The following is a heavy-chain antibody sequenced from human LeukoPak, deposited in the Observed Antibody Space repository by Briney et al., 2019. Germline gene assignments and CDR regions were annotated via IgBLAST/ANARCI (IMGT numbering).Heavy chain of an antibody. CDR1: GFTLTNYA. J-gene: IGHJ6*02. CDR3: AKDRPQEYCSSTSCYADYYYGMDV. D-gene: IGHD2-2*01. V-gene: IGHV3-33*06. CDR2: MCSDGNNR. Sequence: GGSLRLSCAASGFTLTNYAMHWVRQAPGKGLEWVAIMCSDGNNRYYVNSVEGRFTISRDNSKNTLYLQMNSLRAEDTAVYYCAKDRPQEYCSSTSCYADYYYGMDVWGQGTTVTVSS.